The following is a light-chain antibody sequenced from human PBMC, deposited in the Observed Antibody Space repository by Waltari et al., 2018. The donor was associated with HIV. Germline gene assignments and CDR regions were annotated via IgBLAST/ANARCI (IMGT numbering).Light chain of an antibody. V-gene: IGLV2-14*03. CDR2: DVS. J-gene: IGLJ1*01. CDR3: SSYTSRVTYV. CDR1: STDGGGSNY. Sequence: QSALTQPASVSGSPGQSITISCTGTSTDGGGSNYVSWHQQHPGEAPKLIIHDVSDRPSGISNRFSGSKSGNTASLTISGLQTEDEADYYCSSYTSRVTYVFGTGTRVTVL.